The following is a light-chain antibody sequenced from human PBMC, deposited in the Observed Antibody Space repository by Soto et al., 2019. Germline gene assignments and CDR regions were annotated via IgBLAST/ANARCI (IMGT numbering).Light chain of an antibody. J-gene: IGLJ2*01. Sequence: QSALTQPASVSASPGQSITISCTGTSSDVGGYKFVSWYQHHPGKAPKLIIYEVTNRPSGVSNRFSGSKSGNTASLSISGLQAEDEADYYCSSYTSTNSVIFGGGTKVTVL. CDR1: SSDVGGYKF. V-gene: IGLV2-14*01. CDR2: EVT. CDR3: SSYTSTNSVI.